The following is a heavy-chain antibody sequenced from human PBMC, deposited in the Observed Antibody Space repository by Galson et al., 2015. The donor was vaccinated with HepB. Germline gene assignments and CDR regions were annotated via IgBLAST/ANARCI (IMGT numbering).Heavy chain of an antibody. CDR2: FDPENGET. CDR3: AYGEYDLGVFDI. J-gene: IGHJ3*02. V-gene: IGHV1-24*01. CDR1: GYTLTELS. D-gene: IGHD2/OR15-2a*01. Sequence: SVKVSCKVSGYTLTELSMHWVRHAPGKGLEWMGGFDPENGETIYAPKFQGTVTITEDTSTDTAYMELSRLSSEDTAVYYCAYGEYDLGVFDIWGQGTLVTVSS.